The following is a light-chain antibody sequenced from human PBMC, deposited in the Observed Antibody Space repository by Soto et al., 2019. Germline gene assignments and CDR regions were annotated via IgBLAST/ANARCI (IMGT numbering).Light chain of an antibody. Sequence: DIQMTQSPSSLSASVGDRVTINCRASQTISNFLNWYQQKPGKAPHLLIYAASSLRSGVPSRFSGSGSGTDFTLTISSLQPEDFATYYCQQTYSSPPWTFAQGTKVEIK. CDR2: AAS. CDR3: QQTYSSPPWT. J-gene: IGKJ1*01. V-gene: IGKV1-39*01. CDR1: QTISNF.